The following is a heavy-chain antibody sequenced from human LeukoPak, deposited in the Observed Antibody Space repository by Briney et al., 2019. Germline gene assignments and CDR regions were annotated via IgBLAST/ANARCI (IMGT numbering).Heavy chain of an antibody. V-gene: IGHV3-64*01. Sequence: GGSLRLSCAASGFTFSSYAMHWVRQAPGKGLEYVSAISSNGGSTYYANSVKGRFTISRDNSKNTLYLQMGSLRAEDMAVYYCARGGASARGYYYYYYMDVWGKGTTVTVSS. D-gene: IGHD4/OR15-4a*01. J-gene: IGHJ6*03. CDR2: ISSNGGST. CDR3: ARGGASARGYYYYYYMDV. CDR1: GFTFSSYA.